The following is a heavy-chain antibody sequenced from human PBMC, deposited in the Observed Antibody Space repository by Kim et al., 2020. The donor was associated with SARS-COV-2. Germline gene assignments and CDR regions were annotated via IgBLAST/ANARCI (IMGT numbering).Heavy chain of an antibody. CDR2: IKQDGSEK. J-gene: IGHJ4*02. CDR3: ARVPGYSSSWYYFDY. CDR1: GFTFSSYW. V-gene: IGHV3-7*03. Sequence: GGSLRLSCAASGFTFSSYWMSWVRQAPGKGLEWVANIKQDGSEKYYVDSVKGRFTISRDNAKNSLYLQMNSLRAEDTAVYYCARVPGYSSSWYYFDYWGQGSLVTVSS. D-gene: IGHD6-13*01.